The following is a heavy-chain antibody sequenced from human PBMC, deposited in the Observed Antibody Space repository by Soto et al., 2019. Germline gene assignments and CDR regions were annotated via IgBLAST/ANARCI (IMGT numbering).Heavy chain of an antibody. J-gene: IGHJ5*02. Sequence: GGSLRLSCAASRFTVGSSYVSWVRQAPGKGLEWVSVIYTGDTPFYADSVKGRFTISRDNSKNTLYLQMNSLRVEDTAVYYCTRDLMDVVPPADDLFDPWGQGILVTVSS. CDR3: TRDLMDVVPPADDLFDP. CDR2: IYTGDTP. CDR1: RFTVGSSY. D-gene: IGHD2-2*01. V-gene: IGHV3-53*01.